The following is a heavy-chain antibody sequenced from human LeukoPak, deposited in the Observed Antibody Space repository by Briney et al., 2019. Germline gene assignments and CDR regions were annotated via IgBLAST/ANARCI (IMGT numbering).Heavy chain of an antibody. J-gene: IGHJ6*02. Sequence: ASQTPSLTCTVSGGSISSGSYYWSWIRQPAGKGLEWIGRIYTSGSTNYNPSLKSRVTISVDTSKNQFSLKLSSVTAAATAVYYCAREGYNWNAGGANGRDVWGQGTTVTVSS. CDR2: IYTSGST. V-gene: IGHV4-61*02. CDR1: GGSISSGSYY. CDR3: AREGYNWNAGGANGRDV. D-gene: IGHD1-20*01.